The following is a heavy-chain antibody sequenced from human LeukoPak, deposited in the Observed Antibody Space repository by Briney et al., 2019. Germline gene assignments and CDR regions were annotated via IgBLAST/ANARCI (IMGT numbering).Heavy chain of an antibody. Sequence: SETLSLTCTVSGGSISSSSYSWGWIRPPPGKGLEWIGTIYYSGSTYYNPSLKSRVTISEDTSKNQFSLNLSSVTAADTAVYYCARYASSGYYRYYFDYWGQGTQVTVSS. CDR2: IYYSGST. J-gene: IGHJ4*02. V-gene: IGHV4-39*01. D-gene: IGHD3-22*01. CDR3: ARYASSGYYRYYFDY. CDR1: GGSISSSSYS.